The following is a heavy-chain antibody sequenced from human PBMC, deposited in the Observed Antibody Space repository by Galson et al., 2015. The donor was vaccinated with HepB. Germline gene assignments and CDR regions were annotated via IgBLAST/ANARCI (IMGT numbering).Heavy chain of an antibody. J-gene: IGHJ2*01. CDR2: IKHDESEN. V-gene: IGHV3-7*01. Sequence: LRLSCAASGFTSSYYWMSWVRQAPGKGLEWVANIKHDESENYYVDSVKGRFTISRDNGKNLLYLQMKNVRIEDTAVYYCASEPGQYSAWSGGYFDLWGRGTQVAVSS. CDR3: ASEPGQYSAWSGGYFDL. CDR1: GFTSSYYW. D-gene: IGHD6-19*01.